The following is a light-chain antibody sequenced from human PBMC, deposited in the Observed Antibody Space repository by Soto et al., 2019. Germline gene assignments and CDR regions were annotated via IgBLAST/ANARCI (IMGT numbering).Light chain of an antibody. CDR3: SSYTTAFFYV. CDR1: SSDVANYNY. J-gene: IGLJ1*01. CDR2: DVN. V-gene: IGLV2-11*01. Sequence: QSALTQPRSVSGSPGQSVTISCTRTSSDVANYNYVSWYQQHPGKAPKLMIYDVNKRPSGVPYRFSGSKSDYTASLTISGLQAEDEADYYCSSYTTAFFYVFGTGTKVTVL.